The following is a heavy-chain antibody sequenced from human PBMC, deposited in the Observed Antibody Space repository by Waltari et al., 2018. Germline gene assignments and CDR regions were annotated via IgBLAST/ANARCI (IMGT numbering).Heavy chain of an antibody. Sequence: EVQLVQSGAEVKKPGESLQISCKGSGSSFTSYWIGAVPQIPGKGLEWMGIIYPCDSDTRYSPSFQGQVTISADKSISTAYLQWSSLKASDTAMYYCARRSNGYREYYFDYWGQGTLVTVSS. CDR3: ARRSNGYREYYFDY. J-gene: IGHJ4*02. V-gene: IGHV5-51*01. D-gene: IGHD4-4*01. CDR1: GSSFTSYW. CDR2: IYPCDSDT.